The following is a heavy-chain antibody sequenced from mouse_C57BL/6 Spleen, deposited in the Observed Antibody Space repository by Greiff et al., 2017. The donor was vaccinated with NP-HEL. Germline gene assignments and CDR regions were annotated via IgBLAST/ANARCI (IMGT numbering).Heavy chain of an antibody. CDR1: GFTFSDYY. V-gene: IGHV5-12*01. D-gene: IGHD2-4*01. CDR2: ISNGGGST. CDR3: ARRADYDYYYAMDY. J-gene: IGHJ4*01. Sequence: EVKLMESGGGLVQPGGSLKLSCAASGFTFSDYYMYWVRQTPKKRLEWVAYISNGGGSTYYPDTVKGRFTISRDNAKNTLYLQMSRLKSEDTARYYCARRADYDYYYAMDYWGQGTSVTVSS.